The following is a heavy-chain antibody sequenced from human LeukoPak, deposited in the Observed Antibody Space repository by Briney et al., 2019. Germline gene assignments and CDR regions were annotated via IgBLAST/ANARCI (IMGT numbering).Heavy chain of an antibody. Sequence: PGGSLRLSCAASGFNFANHAMSWVRQTPGKGLEWVSAISGGGDITYYADSMRGRFTISRDNSKDTLFLQMHSLRPGDTAVYYCAKDESRIVVAWGQGTLVTVSS. CDR2: ISGGGDIT. CDR1: GFNFANHA. J-gene: IGHJ5*02. D-gene: IGHD3-22*01. V-gene: IGHV3-23*01. CDR3: AKDESRIVVA.